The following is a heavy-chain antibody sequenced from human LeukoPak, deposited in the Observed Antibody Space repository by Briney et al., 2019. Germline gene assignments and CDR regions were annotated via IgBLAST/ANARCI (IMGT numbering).Heavy chain of an antibody. Sequence: GGSLRLSCAASGFTFSSYGMHWVRQAPGKGLEWVAVIWYDGSNKYYADSVKGRFTISRDNSKNTLYLQMNSPRAEDTAVYYCARPQGPYYDILTGSDWFDPWGQGTLVTVSS. CDR1: GFTFSSYG. CDR2: IWYDGSNK. CDR3: ARPQGPYYDILTGSDWFDP. D-gene: IGHD3-9*01. V-gene: IGHV3-33*01. J-gene: IGHJ5*02.